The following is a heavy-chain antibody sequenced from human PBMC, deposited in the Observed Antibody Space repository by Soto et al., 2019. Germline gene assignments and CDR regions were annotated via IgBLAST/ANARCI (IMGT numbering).Heavy chain of an antibody. V-gene: IGHV3-66*01. J-gene: IGHJ4*02. D-gene: IGHD6-13*01. Sequence: GGSLRLSCAASGFTFSSNYMSWVRQAPGKGLEWVSVIYSGGSTYYAESGKGRFTISRDNSKNTLYLQMNSLRAEDTAVYYCARDDAAAGYDYWGQGTLVTVSS. CDR2: IYSGGST. CDR1: GFTFSSNY. CDR3: ARDDAAAGYDY.